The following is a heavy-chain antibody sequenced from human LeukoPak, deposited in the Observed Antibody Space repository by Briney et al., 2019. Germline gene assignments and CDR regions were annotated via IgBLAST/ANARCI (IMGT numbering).Heavy chain of an antibody. J-gene: IGHJ4*02. D-gene: IGHD5-18*01. CDR1: GGSISSGGYY. CDR3: ARDRRCSYGYLSYFDY. Sequence: SETLSLTCTVSGGSISSGGYYWSWIRQHPGKGLEWIGYIYYSGSTYYNPSLKSRVTISVDTSKNQFSLKLSSVTAADTAVYYCARDRRCSYGYLSYFDYWGQGTLVTVSS. V-gene: IGHV4-31*03. CDR2: IYYSGST.